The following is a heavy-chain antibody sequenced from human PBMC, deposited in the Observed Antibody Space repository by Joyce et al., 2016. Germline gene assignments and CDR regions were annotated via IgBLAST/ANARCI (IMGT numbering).Heavy chain of an antibody. CDR2: TNGDDSQT. J-gene: IGHJ5*02. V-gene: IGHV3-74*01. CDR1: GFRFGDYW. Sequence: EVQLVESGGGLVQPGGSLRLSCETSGFRFGDYWMHWVRQVPGKGPVWVERTNGDDSQTTYGDAVKGRFTISRDNAKNTLYLQMSSLRVEDTAVYSCAREAYDSGIRWFDPWGQGTLVIVSS. CDR3: AREAYDSGIRWFDP. D-gene: IGHD3-16*01.